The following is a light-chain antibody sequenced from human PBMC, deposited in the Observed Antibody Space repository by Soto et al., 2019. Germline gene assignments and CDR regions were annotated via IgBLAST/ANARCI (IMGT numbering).Light chain of an antibody. CDR1: QSVSSN. Sequence: EIVMTQSPATLSVSPGEGATLSCWASQSVSSNLAWYQHKPGQAPRLLIYGASTRATDIPPRFSGSGSGTEFILTISSLQYEDSAVYYCQQYHIWPLTFGGGTKVDIK. J-gene: IGKJ4*01. CDR2: GAS. CDR3: QQYHIWPLT. V-gene: IGKV3-15*01.